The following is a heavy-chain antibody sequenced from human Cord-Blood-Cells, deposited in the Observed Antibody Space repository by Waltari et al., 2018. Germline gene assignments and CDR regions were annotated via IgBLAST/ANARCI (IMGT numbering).Heavy chain of an antibody. CDR2: INPNRGGT. D-gene: IGHD6-13*01. J-gene: IGHJ4*02. Sequence: QVQLVQSGAEVKKPGASVKVSCKASGSTFTGYYMHWVRQAPGQGLEWMGWINPNRGGTNNEQKFQGRGTMTRNTSISTAYMERSRRRFDDTAVYYCARGKIAAAGTDWGQGTLVTVSS. V-gene: IGHV1-2*02. CDR1: GSTFTGYY. CDR3: ARGKIAAAGTD.